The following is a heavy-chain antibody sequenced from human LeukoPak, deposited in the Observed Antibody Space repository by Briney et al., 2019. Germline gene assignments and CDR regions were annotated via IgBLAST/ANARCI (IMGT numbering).Heavy chain of an antibody. V-gene: IGHV3-23*01. CDR3: AKGDNDILTGYYNSFDY. CDR1: GFTFSSYA. J-gene: IGHJ4*02. D-gene: IGHD3-9*01. CDR2: ISGSGIST. Sequence: PGGSLGLSCAASGFTFSSYAMTWVCQAPGKGLEWVSTISGSGISTYYSDSVKGRFTISRDNSKNTLYLQMNSLRAEDTAVYYCAKGDNDILTGYYNSFDYWGQGTLVTVSS.